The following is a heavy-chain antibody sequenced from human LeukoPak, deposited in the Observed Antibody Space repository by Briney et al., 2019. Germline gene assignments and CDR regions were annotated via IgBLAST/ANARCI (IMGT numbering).Heavy chain of an antibody. CDR2: IYTSGST. J-gene: IGHJ6*02. V-gene: IGHV4-4*07. CDR1: GGSISSYY. CDR3: ARLDTISPIDYYGMDV. Sequence: PSETLSLTCTVSGGSISSYYWSWIRQPAGKGLEWIGRIYTSGSTNYNPSLKSRVTISVDTSKNQFSLKLSSVTAADTAVYYCARLDTISPIDYYGMDVWGQGTTVTVSS. D-gene: IGHD3-9*01.